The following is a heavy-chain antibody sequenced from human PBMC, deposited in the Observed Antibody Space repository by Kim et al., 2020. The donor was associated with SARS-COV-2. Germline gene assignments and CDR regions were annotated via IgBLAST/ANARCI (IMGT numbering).Heavy chain of an antibody. Sequence: ASVKVSCKASGYTFTGYYMHWVRQAPGQGLEWMGWINPNSGGTNYAQKFQGRVTMTRDTSISTAYMELSRLRSDDTAVYYCARAFCSGGSCTLFDYWGQGTLVTVSS. V-gene: IGHV1-2*02. CDR3: ARAFCSGGSCTLFDY. CDR2: INPNSGGT. D-gene: IGHD2-15*01. CDR1: GYTFTGYY. J-gene: IGHJ4*02.